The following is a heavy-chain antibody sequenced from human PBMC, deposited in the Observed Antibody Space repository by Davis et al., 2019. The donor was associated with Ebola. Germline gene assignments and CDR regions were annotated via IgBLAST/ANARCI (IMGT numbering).Heavy chain of an antibody. Sequence: PSETLSLTCTVSGGSISSYYWSWIRQPAGKGLEWIGRMYTSGTTNYNPSLKSRVTISVDTSKNQFSLKLSSVTAADTAVYYCAKCKGSTNYGMDVWGQGTTVTVSS. D-gene: IGHD2/OR15-2a*01. CDR2: MYTSGTT. V-gene: IGHV4-4*07. CDR1: GGSISSYY. J-gene: IGHJ6*02. CDR3: AKCKGSTNYGMDV.